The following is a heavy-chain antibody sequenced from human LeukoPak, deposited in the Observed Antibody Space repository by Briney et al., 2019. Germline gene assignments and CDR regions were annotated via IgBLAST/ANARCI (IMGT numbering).Heavy chain of an antibody. CDR2: MYYSGST. J-gene: IGHJ5*02. Sequence: SETLSLTCTVSGGSVSSGNYYWSWIRQPPGKGLEWIGYMYYSGSTSYNPSLKSRVTISVDTSKNQFSLKLNSVTAADTAVYYCARTTIFGVIRFDPWGQGTLVTVSS. D-gene: IGHD3-3*01. CDR1: GGSVSSGNYY. CDR3: ARTTIFGVIRFDP. V-gene: IGHV4-61*01.